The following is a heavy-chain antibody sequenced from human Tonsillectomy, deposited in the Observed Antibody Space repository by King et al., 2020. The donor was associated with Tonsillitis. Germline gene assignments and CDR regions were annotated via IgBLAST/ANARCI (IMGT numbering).Heavy chain of an antibody. J-gene: IGHJ6*02. CDR2: ISDDGSKK. Sequence: VQLVESGGGVVQPGRSLRLSCAASGFTFSSYGMDWVRQAPGKGLEWVALISDDGSKKYYADSVKGRFTISRDNSKNTLYLQMNSLRAEDTAVYYCAKDALESSSWYAYYYYGMDVWGQGTTVTVSS. V-gene: IGHV3-30*18. CDR3: AKDALESSSWYAYYYYGMDV. D-gene: IGHD6-13*01. CDR1: GFTFSSYG.